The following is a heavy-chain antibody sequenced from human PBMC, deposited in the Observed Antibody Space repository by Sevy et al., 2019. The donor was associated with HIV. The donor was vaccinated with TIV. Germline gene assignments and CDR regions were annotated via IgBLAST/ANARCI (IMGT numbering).Heavy chain of an antibody. V-gene: IGHV3-21*01. D-gene: IGHD3-16*01. CDR3: ARDWASFGYYYYGIDV. Sequence: GGSLRLSCAASGFTFSSYSMNWVRQAPGKGLEWVSSISSSSSYIYYADSVKGRFTISRDNAKNSLYLQMNSLRAEDTAVYYCARDWASFGYYYYGIDVWGQGTTVTVSS. CDR1: GFTFSSYS. CDR2: ISSSSSYI. J-gene: IGHJ6*02.